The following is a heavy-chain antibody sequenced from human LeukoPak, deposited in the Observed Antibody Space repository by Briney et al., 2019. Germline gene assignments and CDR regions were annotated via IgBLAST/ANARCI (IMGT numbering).Heavy chain of an antibody. CDR2: ISASGLDT. CDR3: AKYGPGFGVAIEYFMDV. Sequence: GGPLRLSCAASGFDFTAYGMSWVRQAPGKGLEWVSGISASGLDTYYADSVTGRFTISRDNSKNTVHLLMNSLRAEDSAMYYCAKYGPGFGVAIEYFMDVWGKGTRVTVSS. CDR1: GFDFTAYG. V-gene: IGHV3-23*01. D-gene: IGHD3-3*01. J-gene: IGHJ6*03.